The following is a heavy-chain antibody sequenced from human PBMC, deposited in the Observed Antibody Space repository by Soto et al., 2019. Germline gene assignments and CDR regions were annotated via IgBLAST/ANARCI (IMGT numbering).Heavy chain of an antibody. CDR1: GDSMSGFY. V-gene: IGHV4-59*01. D-gene: IGHD3-10*01. J-gene: IGHJ4*02. Sequence: QVQLQESGPGLVKPSETLSLTCTVSGDSMSGFYWSWIRQTPGKGLEWIGYINYVGRTSYYSPSLQSRVTISLDSSKNQFSLILSSVTAADTAVYFCARFRRTYFDYWGQGTLVTVSS. CDR3: ARFRRTYFDY. CDR2: INYVGRTS.